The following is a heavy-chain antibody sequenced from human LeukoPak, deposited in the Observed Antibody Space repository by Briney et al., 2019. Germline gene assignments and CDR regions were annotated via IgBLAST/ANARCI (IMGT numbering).Heavy chain of an antibody. D-gene: IGHD2-2*01. Sequence: GGSLRLSCAASGFTFSSYAMSWVRQAPGKGLEWVSAISGSGGSTYYADSVKGRFTISRDNAKNSLYLQMNSLRAEDTAVYYCARDCSSTSCSAGAFDIWGQGTMVTVSS. J-gene: IGHJ3*02. CDR2: ISGSGGST. CDR3: ARDCSSTSCSAGAFDI. CDR1: GFTFSSYA. V-gene: IGHV3-23*01.